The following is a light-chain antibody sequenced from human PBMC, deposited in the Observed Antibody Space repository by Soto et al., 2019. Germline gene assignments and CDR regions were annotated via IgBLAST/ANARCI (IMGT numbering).Light chain of an antibody. V-gene: IGKV3-20*01. J-gene: IGKJ2*01. Sequence: EIVLTQSPGTLSLSPGERATLSCRASQSVTSDSLAWYQQKPGQAPRLLLYGASNRATGIPDRFSGSGSGTDFTLTISSVEPEDFAVYSCQQYGRSPYTFGQGTNLDIK. CDR1: QSVTSDS. CDR2: GAS. CDR3: QQYGRSPYT.